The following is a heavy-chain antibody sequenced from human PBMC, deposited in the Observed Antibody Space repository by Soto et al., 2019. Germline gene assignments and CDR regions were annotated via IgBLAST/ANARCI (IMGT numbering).Heavy chain of an antibody. CDR2: IKKDGTEK. CDR3: ARGPSYSDYSNDWFFDS. CDR1: GFSVSSDY. Sequence: PGGSLRLSCAASGFSVSSDYMSWVRQAPGKGLEWVSLIYSGGDIKKDGTEKYYVDSVKGRFTISRDNDKKSVYLQMNGLTVEDTAVYRCARGPSYSDYSNDWFFDSWGQGALVTVSS. J-gene: IGHJ4*02. D-gene: IGHD3-9*01. V-gene: IGHV3-7*03.